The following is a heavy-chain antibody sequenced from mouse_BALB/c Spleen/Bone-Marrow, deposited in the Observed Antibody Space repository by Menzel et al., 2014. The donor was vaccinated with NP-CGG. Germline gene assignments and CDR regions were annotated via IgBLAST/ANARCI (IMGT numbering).Heavy chain of an antibody. CDR1: GITFRNFG. CDR2: ISSGSSTI. J-gene: IGHJ4*01. Sequence: EVKLMESGGGLVQPGGSRKLSCAASGITFRNFGVHWVRQAPEKGLEWVAYISSGSSTIYYADTLKGRFTISRDNPKNTLFLQMTSLRSEDTAMYYCARIGRARGYAMDYWGQGTSVTVSS. CDR3: ARIGRARGYAMDY. D-gene: IGHD3-3*01. V-gene: IGHV5-17*02.